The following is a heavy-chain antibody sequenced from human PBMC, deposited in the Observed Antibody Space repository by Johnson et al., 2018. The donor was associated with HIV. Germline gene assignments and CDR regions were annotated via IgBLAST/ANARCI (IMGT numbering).Heavy chain of an antibody. J-gene: IGHJ3*01. CDR1: GFTFGSYG. CDR2: ISYDGSNK. V-gene: IGHV3-30*03. D-gene: IGHD6-13*01. Sequence: QVQLVECGGGVVQPGRSLRLSCAASGFTFGSYGIHWVRQAPGKGLEWVAVISYDGSNKYYADSVKGRFTIFRDNSKNTLYLQMSSLRTEDTAVYYCARDGESQQLPLGDAFDFWGQGTMV. CDR3: ARDGESQQLPLGDAFDF.